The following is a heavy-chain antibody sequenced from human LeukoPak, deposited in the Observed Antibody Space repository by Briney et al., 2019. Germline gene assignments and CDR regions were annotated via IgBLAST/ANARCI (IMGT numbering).Heavy chain of an antibody. CDR2: IRSSSSYI. D-gene: IGHD6-19*01. J-gene: IGHJ3*02. Sequence: GLSLRLSCAASGFSFSSYSMIWLRQAPGAGLEGASSIRSSSSYIYYADSVKGRFTISRDNAKNSLYLQMNSLRADDKAVYYCAREFWGPIVVAGSRSAFDIWGRGTMVTVSS. V-gene: IGHV3-21*01. CDR3: AREFWGPIVVAGSRSAFDI. CDR1: GFSFSSYS.